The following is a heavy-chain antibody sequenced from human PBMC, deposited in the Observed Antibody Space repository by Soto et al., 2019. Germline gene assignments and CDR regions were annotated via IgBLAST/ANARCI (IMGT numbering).Heavy chain of an antibody. D-gene: IGHD3-16*01. V-gene: IGHV4-59*02. CDR3: IRGGVASPPHFEF. CDR1: GDSVTDYY. Sequence: SATLSLTCSVSGDSVTDYYWNWVRQPPGKGLEWLGYFYYSGRTNYHPSLESRASISVDTSENQFSLKLTSVTAADTAVYFWIRGGVASPPHFEFLGRGILVIVSS. CDR2: FYYSGRT. J-gene: IGHJ4*02.